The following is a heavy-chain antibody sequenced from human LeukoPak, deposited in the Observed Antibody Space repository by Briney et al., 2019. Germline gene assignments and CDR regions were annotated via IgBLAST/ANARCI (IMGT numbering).Heavy chain of an antibody. D-gene: IGHD1-26*01. V-gene: IGHV5-51*01. Sequence: RGESLKISVKGSGYSFTIYWSGWVRQMPGKGLEWMGIIYPGDSATRYSPSFQGQVTISADKSINTAYLQWSSLKASDTAMYYCARLTYSGSSQFDYWGQGTLVTVSS. CDR3: ARLTYSGSSQFDY. CDR2: IYPGDSAT. CDR1: GYSFTIYW. J-gene: IGHJ4*02.